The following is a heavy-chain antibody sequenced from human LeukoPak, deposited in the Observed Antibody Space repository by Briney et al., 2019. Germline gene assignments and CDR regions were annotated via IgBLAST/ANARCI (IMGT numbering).Heavy chain of an antibody. CDR1: GYTFTGYY. CDR3: ARAEDIVVVPAATCFDY. V-gene: IGHV1-2*02. CDR2: INPNSGGT. Sequence: ASVKVSCKASGYTFTGYYMHWVRQAPGQGLEWMGWINPNSGGTNYAQKFQGRVTMTRDTSISTAYMELSRLRSDDTAVYYCARAEDIVVVPAATCFDYWGQGTLVTVSS. D-gene: IGHD2-2*01. J-gene: IGHJ4*02.